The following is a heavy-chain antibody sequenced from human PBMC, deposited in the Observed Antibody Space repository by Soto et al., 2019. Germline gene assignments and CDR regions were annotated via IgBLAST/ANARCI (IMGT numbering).Heavy chain of an antibody. CDR3: TRQGPLSAPAEYFHH. V-gene: IGHV3-73*01. J-gene: IGHJ1*01. CDR1: GFTFSCSA. Sequence: GGSLRFACGASGFTFSCSAMHWVRQASGEGLEWVGRIRSKANSYATAYAASVKGRFTISRDDSKNTAYLQMNSLKTEDTAVYYCTRQGPLSAPAEYFHHWRQGTLVTVSS. CDR2: IRSKANSYAT.